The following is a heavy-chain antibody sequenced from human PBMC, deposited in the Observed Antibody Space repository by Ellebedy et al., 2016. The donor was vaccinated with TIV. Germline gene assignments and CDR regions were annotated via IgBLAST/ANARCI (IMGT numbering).Heavy chain of an antibody. CDR1: GFSFRSYW. CDR2: MKSNTDGGTA. J-gene: IGHJ4*02. Sequence: GESLKISCEAFGFSFRSYWMSWVRQAPGRGLVWIGRMKSNTDGGTAEYAEPVKGRFTISRDDSQSTLFLELSSLKTEDTAVYYCTRQPLWFGESTFDYWGQGTLVTVSS. CDR3: TRQPLWFGESTFDY. V-gene: IGHV3-15*01. D-gene: IGHD3-10*01.